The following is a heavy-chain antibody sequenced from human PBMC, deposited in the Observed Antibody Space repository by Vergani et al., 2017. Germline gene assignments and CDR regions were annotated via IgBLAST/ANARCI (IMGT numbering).Heavy chain of an antibody. CDR3: ARGWGPTYYYDSSGYYQFDY. CDR1: GGSFSGYY. J-gene: IGHJ4*02. D-gene: IGHD3-22*01. Sequence: QVQLQQWGAGLLKPSETLSLTCAVYGGSFSGYYWSWIRQPPGKGLEWIGEINHSGSTNYNPSLKSRVTISVDTSKNQFSLKLSSVTAADTAVYYCARGWGPTYYYDSSGYYQFDYWGQGTLVTVSS. CDR2: INHSGST. V-gene: IGHV4-34*01.